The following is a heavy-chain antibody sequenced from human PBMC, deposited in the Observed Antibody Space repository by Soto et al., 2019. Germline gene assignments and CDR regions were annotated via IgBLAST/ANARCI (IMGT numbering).Heavy chain of an antibody. Sequence: SETLSLTCTVSGGSVSSGSYYWSWIRQPPGKGLEWIGYIYYSGSTNYNPSLKSRVTISEDTSKNQFSLKLSSVTAADTAVYYCPRAPGALECDGNSWIANWFDPWGQGTLVTVSS. CDR3: PRAPGALECDGNSWIANWFDP. V-gene: IGHV4-61*01. CDR1: GGSVSSGSYY. D-gene: IGHD2-2*01. J-gene: IGHJ5*02. CDR2: IYYSGST.